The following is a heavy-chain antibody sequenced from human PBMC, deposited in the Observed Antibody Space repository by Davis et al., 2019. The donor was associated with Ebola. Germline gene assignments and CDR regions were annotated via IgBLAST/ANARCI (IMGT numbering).Heavy chain of an antibody. V-gene: IGHV1-24*01. Sequence: ASVKVSCKASGYTFTGYYMHWVRQAPGKGLEWMGGFDPEDGETIYAQKFQGRVTMTEDTSTDTAYMELSSLRSEDTAVYYCAPISGDSWTFDIWGQGTMVTVSS. CDR2: FDPEDGET. CDR3: APISGDSWTFDI. D-gene: IGHD3-3*01. J-gene: IGHJ3*02. CDR1: GYTFTGYY.